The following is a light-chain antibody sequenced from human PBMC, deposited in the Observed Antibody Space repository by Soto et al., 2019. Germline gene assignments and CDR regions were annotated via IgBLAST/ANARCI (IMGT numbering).Light chain of an antibody. CDR3: GTWDSSLSAYV. J-gene: IGLJ1*01. V-gene: IGLV1-51*01. CDR2: DNN. CDR1: SSNIGNNY. Sequence: QSVLTQPPSVSAAPGQTVTISCSGSSSNIGNNYVSWYQQLPGRAPKLLIYDNNKRPSGIPDRFSGSKSGTSATLGITGLQNGEEADYYCGTWDSSLSAYVFGTGTKLTVL.